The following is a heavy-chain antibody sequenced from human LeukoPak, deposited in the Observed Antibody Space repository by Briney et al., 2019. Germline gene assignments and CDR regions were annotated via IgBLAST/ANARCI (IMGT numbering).Heavy chain of an antibody. J-gene: IGHJ4*02. CDR3: ARAPAFGTVDY. Sequence: GSLRLSCAASGFTFSSYSMNWVRQAPGKGLEWVANIKPDGSEKYPVDSVKGRFTVTRDNARNTLYLQMSRLRDDDSAVYYCARAPAFGTVDYWGQGTLVTVSS. V-gene: IGHV3-7*01. CDR1: GFTFSSYS. D-gene: IGHD3-16*01. CDR2: IKPDGSEK.